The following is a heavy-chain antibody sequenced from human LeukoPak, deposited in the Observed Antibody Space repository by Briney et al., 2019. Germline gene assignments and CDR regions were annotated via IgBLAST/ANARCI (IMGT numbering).Heavy chain of an antibody. V-gene: IGHV3-13*01. Sequence: GGSLRLSCAASGFTFSDYDMHWVRQATGKGLEWVSAIGTAGDTYYTGSVKGRFTISRENAKNSLYLQMNSLRAGDTAVYYCVRVAKERVGGVYYFDYWGQGTPATVSS. CDR2: IGTAGDT. J-gene: IGHJ4*02. CDR3: VRVAKERVGGVYYFDY. D-gene: IGHD1-1*01. CDR1: GFTFSDYD.